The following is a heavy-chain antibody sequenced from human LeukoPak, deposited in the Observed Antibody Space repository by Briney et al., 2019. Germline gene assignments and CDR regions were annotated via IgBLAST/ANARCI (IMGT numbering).Heavy chain of an antibody. J-gene: IGHJ4*02. CDR2: INHSGST. V-gene: IGHV4-34*01. CDR3: AREGDYTLFDS. CDR1: GGSFSGNS. D-gene: IGHD4-11*01. Sequence: KTSETLSLTCAVYGGSFSGNSWNWIRQPPGKGLEWIGEINHSGSTTYNPSLKSRLTISVDTSKNQLSLKLSSVTAADTAVYYCAREGDYTLFDSWGQGALVTVSS.